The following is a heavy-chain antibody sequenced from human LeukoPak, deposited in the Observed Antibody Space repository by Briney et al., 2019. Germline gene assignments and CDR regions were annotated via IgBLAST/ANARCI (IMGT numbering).Heavy chain of an antibody. D-gene: IGHD3-22*01. CDR1: GWSISSGGYY. CDR2: IFYTGIT. V-gene: IGHV4-31*03. CDR3: ARGKPSRGYDHDY. Sequence: SETLSLTCTVSGWSISSGGYYWSWIRQHPGKGLEWIAYIFYTGITYYNPSLKSRVTMSVDTSKNQFSLRLSSVTVADTAVYYCARGKPSRGYDHDYWGQGTLVTVSS. J-gene: IGHJ4*02.